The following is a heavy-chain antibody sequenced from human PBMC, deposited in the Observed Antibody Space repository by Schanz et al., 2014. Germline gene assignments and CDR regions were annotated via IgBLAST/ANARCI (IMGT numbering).Heavy chain of an antibody. CDR1: GYPFTSDD. CDR3: ARTIAYGGSSGYFDY. Sequence: QVQLVQSGAEVKKPGASVKVSCRASGYPFTSDDITWVRQAPGQGLEWMGWMNPNSGDTGYPRKFQDRVTMTRNTSMSTAYIELHILTSEDTAVYYCARTIAYGGSSGYFDYWGQGTLVTVSS. D-gene: IGHD4-17*01. V-gene: IGHV1-8*01. CDR2: MNPNSGDT. J-gene: IGHJ4*02.